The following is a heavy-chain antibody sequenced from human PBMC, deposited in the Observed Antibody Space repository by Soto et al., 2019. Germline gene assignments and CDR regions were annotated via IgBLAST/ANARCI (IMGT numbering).Heavy chain of an antibody. Sequence: PGESLKISCKGSGHSFTSYWTGWVRQMPGKGLEWMGIIYPGDSDTRYSPSFQGQVTISADKSISTAYLQWSSLKASDTAMYYCATSSRGVSTMLGFWNYWGQGTLVTVSS. V-gene: IGHV5-51*03. CDR3: ATSSRGVSTMLGFWNY. CDR1: GHSFTSYW. CDR2: IYPGDSDT. J-gene: IGHJ4*02. D-gene: IGHD3-10*02.